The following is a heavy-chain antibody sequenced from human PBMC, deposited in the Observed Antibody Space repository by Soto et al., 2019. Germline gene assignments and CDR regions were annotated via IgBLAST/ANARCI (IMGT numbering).Heavy chain of an antibody. D-gene: IGHD2-15*01. CDR3: NRRAGGGWGVS. Sequence: PGGSLRLSCAVSGFIFSDSAIHWVRQAPGKGLEWVGRIRSKDNGYATGYAASVEGRFTISRDDSKNTAYLQMNSLKTEDTAIYYCNRRAGGGWGVSWGQGSLVTVSS. V-gene: IGHV3-73*01. CDR1: GFIFSDSA. CDR2: IRSKDNGYAT. J-gene: IGHJ5*02.